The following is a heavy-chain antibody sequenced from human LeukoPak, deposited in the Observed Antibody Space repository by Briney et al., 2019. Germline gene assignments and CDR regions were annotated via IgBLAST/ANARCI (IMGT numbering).Heavy chain of an antibody. D-gene: IGHD6-19*01. J-gene: IGHJ4*02. CDR2: IYYSGST. CDR3: ARGGPNSSGWRIDY. V-gene: IGHV4-59*01. CDR1: GGSISSYY. Sequence: SETLSLTCTVSGGSISSYYWSWIRKPPGKGLEWIGYIYYSGSTKYNASLKSRVTISVDTSKNQFSLKLSSVTAADTAVYYCARGGPNSSGWRIDYWGQGTLVTVSS.